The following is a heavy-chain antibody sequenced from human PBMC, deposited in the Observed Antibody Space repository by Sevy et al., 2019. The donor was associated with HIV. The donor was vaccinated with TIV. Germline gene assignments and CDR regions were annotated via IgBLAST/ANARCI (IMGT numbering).Heavy chain of an antibody. V-gene: IGHV1-2*02. Sequence: ASVKVSCKASGYTFTGQYIHWVRQAPGQGLEWMGWINPNSGDTKYRQDFQDKVTLTRDTSITTAYMELSGLKSDDTAIYYCARDLRLRGYGYGSFDYWGQGTLVTVSS. CDR2: INPNSGDT. CDR3: ARDLRLRGYGYGSFDY. CDR1: GYTFTGQY. D-gene: IGHD5-18*01. J-gene: IGHJ4*02.